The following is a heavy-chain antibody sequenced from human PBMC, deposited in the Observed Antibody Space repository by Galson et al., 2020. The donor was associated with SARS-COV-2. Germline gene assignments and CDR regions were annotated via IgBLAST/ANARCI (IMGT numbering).Heavy chain of an antibody. J-gene: IGHJ4*02. V-gene: IGHV4-39*01. CDR2: IYYSGST. CDR3: ARSLAYCGGGGYSTFDY. Sequence: SETLSLTCTVSGGSISSSSYYWGWIRQPPGKGLEWIGSIYYSGSTYYNPSLKSRVTISVDTSKNQFSLKLSSVTAAATAVYYCARSLAYCGGGGYSTFDYWGQGTLVTVSS. CDR1: GGSISSSSYY. D-gene: IGHD2-21*02.